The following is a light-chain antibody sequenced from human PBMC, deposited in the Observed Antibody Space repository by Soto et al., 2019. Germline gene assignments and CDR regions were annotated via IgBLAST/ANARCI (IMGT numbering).Light chain of an antibody. CDR3: SSYSITTSLYV. V-gene: IGLV2-14*01. CDR2: EVS. J-gene: IGLJ1*01. CDR1: SSDVGAYNY. Sequence: QSVLTQPASVSGSPGQSVTISCTGTSSDVGAYNYVSWYQLHPGKAPKLLISEVSNRPSGVSSRFSGSKSGNTASLTISGLQPEDEADYYCSSYSITTSLYVFGTGTKVTVL.